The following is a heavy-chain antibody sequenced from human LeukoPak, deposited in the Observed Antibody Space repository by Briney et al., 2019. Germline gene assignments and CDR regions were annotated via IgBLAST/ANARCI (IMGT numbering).Heavy chain of an antibody. D-gene: IGHD3-10*01. V-gene: IGHV4-59*01. CDR3: ARCTLATEDRGSGMDV. J-gene: IGHJ6*02. Sequence: SETLSLTCTVSGGSISNYYWSWIRQPPGKGLEWIGNIYHSGRTIYNPSLKSRVTISIDTSNNQFSLNLRFVTAADTAVYYCARCTLATEDRGSGMDVWGQGTTVTVSS. CDR1: GGSISNYY. CDR2: IYHSGRT.